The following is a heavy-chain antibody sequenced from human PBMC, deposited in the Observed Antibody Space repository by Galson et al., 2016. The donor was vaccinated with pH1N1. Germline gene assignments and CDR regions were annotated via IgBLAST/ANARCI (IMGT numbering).Heavy chain of an antibody. Sequence: SLRLSCAASGFDFSASSIHWVRQTSGKGLEWVGRIRDKSYNYATAYAASVNGRFTLSRDDSKNTAYLHMNSLKTDDTAVYYCARPRDANWFDPWGRGTLVTVSS. V-gene: IGHV3-73*01. CDR2: IRDKSYNYAT. J-gene: IGHJ5*02. D-gene: IGHD5-24*01. CDR1: GFDFSASS. CDR3: ARPRDANWFDP.